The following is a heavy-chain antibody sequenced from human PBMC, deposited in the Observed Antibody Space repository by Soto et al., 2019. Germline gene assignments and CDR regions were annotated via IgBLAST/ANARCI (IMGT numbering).Heavy chain of an antibody. V-gene: IGHV4-59*01. D-gene: IGHD6-13*01. CDR1: GGSISSYY. J-gene: IGHJ4*02. Sequence: SETLSLTCTVSGGSISSYYWSWIRQPPGKGLEWIGYIYYSGSTNYNPSLKSRVTISVDTSKNQFSLKLSSVTAADTAVYYCAGPRGYSSSWYYFDYWGQGTLVTVSS. CDR2: IYYSGST. CDR3: AGPRGYSSSWYYFDY.